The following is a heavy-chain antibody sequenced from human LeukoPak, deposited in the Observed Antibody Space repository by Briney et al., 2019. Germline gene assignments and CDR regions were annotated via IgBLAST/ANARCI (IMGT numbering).Heavy chain of an antibody. CDR3: ARLFEVVDAFDI. J-gene: IGHJ3*02. CDR2: IYYTGST. CDR1: GGSINSYY. D-gene: IGHD2-21*01. Sequence: SETLSLTCTVSGGSINSYYWTWIRQPPGKGLEWIGFIYYTGSTYYTPSLKSRVTMSVDTSKNQFSLKLSSVTAADTAVYYCARLFEVVDAFDIWGQGTMVTVSS. V-gene: IGHV4-59*12.